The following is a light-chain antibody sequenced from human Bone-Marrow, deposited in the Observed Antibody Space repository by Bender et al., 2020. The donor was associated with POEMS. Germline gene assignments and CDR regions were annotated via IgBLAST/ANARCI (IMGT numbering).Light chain of an antibody. V-gene: IGLV2-14*01. J-gene: IGLJ2*01. CDR2: DVS. CDR3: SSYTSSSTLEVV. CDR1: SSDVGGYKY. Sequence: QSALTQPRSVSGSPGQSVTISCTGTSSDVGGYKYVSWYQQHPGKAPKLMIYDVSNRPSGVSNRFSGSKFGNTASLTISGLQAEDEADYYCSSYTSSSTLEVVFGGGTKLTVL.